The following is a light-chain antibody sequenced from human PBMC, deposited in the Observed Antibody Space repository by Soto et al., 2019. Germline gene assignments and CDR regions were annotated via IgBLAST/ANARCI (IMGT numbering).Light chain of an antibody. CDR3: CSYAGSSTVV. J-gene: IGLJ2*01. V-gene: IGLV2-23*02. CDR2: EVS. CDR1: SSVVGSYNL. Sequence: QSVLTQPASVSGSPGQSITISCTGTSSVVGSYNLVSWYQQHPGKAPKLMIYEVSKRPSGVSNRFSGSKSGNTASLTISGLQTEDEADYYCCSYAGSSTVVFGGGTQLTVL.